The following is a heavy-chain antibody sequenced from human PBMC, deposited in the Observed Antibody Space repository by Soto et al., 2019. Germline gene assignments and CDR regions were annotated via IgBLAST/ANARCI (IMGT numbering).Heavy chain of an antibody. V-gene: IGHV1-69*02. D-gene: IGHD3-10*01. J-gene: IGHJ4*02. CDR1: GDTFNSYT. CDR3: ASSTGTGSQAFDY. Sequence: QVHLVQSGAELRKPGSSVRVSCKASGDTFNSYTINWVRQAPGLGLEWMGRTIPILSMSNYALKFQGRLPITADKSTSTAYMVLRSLTSEDTAIYFCASSTGTGSQAFDYWGQGALVTFSS. CDR2: TIPILSMS.